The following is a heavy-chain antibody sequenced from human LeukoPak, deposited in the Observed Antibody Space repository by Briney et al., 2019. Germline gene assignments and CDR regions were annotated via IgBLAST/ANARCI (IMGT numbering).Heavy chain of an antibody. CDR3: ARGRQDVTMIVVVMTAVSYYLDV. CDR1: GGSFSGYY. V-gene: IGHV4-34*01. D-gene: IGHD3-22*01. CDR2: MNPSGST. Sequence: PSETLSLTCAVYGGSFSGYYWTWIRQTPEKGLEWIGEMNPSGSTNYNPSVKSRVTISVDTSKNQFSLELSSVTAADTAVYYRARGRQDVTMIVVVMTAVSYYLDVWGKGTTVTVS. J-gene: IGHJ6*03.